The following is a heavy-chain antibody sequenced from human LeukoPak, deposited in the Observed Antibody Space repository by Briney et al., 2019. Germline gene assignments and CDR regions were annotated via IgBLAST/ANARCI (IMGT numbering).Heavy chain of an antibody. Sequence: GGSLRLSCAASGFTFSSYWMHWVRQSPGKGLVWVSRINSDGSSTSYADSVKGRFTISRDNAKNTLYLQMNSLRAEDTAVYYCARGSGSYYYYMDVWGKGTTVTVSS. CDR1: GFTFSSYW. CDR2: INSDGSST. D-gene: IGHD3-10*01. CDR3: ARGSGSYYYYMDV. V-gene: IGHV3-74*01. J-gene: IGHJ6*03.